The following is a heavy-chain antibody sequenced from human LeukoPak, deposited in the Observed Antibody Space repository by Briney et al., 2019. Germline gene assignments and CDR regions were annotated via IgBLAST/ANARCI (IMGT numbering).Heavy chain of an antibody. CDR3: ARVAISGVVTTNWFDP. CDR1: GYTFTGYY. V-gene: IGHV1-2*02. J-gene: IGHJ5*02. CDR2: INPNSGGT. Sequence: ASVKVSCKASGYTFTGYYMHWVRQAPGQGLDWMGYINPNSGGTNYAQKFQGRVSMTRDTSISTAYMELSRLRSDDTAVYYCARVAISGVVTTNWFDPWGQGTLVTVSS. D-gene: IGHD3-3*01.